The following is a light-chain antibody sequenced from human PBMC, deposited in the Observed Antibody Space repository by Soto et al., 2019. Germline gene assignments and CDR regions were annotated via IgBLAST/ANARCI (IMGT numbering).Light chain of an antibody. J-gene: IGLJ3*02. CDR2: EVN. V-gene: IGLV2-8*01. CDR1: SSDIGGYNY. CDR3: SSYGASRNHYRV. Sequence: QSALTQPPSASGSPGQSVTISCTGTSSDIGGYNYVSWYQQHPGKAPRLMIYEVNKRPSGVPDRFSGSKSGYTASLTFSGLHAEDAAFYYSSYGASRNHYRVFGGGTKLTVL.